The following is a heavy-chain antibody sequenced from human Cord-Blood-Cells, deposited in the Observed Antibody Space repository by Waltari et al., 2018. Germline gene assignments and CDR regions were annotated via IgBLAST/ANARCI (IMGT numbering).Heavy chain of an antibody. Sequence: QVQLVQSGAEVKKPGASVKVSCKASGYTFTSYDINRVRRATGQGLEWMGWMNPNRGNTGYAQKLQGRVTMTRNTSISTAYMELSSLRSEDTAVYYCARDYSNYFAFDIWGQGTMVTVSS. CDR3: ARDYSNYFAFDI. CDR2: MNPNRGNT. CDR1: GYTFTSYD. J-gene: IGHJ3*02. D-gene: IGHD4-4*01. V-gene: IGHV1-8*01.